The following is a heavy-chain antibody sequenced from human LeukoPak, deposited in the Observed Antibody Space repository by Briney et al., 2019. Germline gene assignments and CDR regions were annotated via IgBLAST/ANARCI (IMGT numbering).Heavy chain of an antibody. CDR2: INHSGCT. Sequence: SETLSLTCAVYGGSFSGYYWSWIRQPPGKGLEWIGEINHSGCTNYNPSLKSRVTISVDTSKKQFSLKLSSVTAADTAVYYCARINHSVWGQGTLVTVSS. J-gene: IGHJ4*02. V-gene: IGHV4-34*01. D-gene: IGHD1-14*01. CDR3: ARINHSV. CDR1: GGSFSGYY.